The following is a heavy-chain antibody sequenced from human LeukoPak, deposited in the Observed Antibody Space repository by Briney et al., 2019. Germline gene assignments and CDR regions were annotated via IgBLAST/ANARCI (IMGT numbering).Heavy chain of an antibody. CDR1: GFTVSSNS. J-gene: IGHJ6*03. CDR2: IYSGGST. V-gene: IGHV3-53*01. CDR3: ARMGYAPPYYYYYMDV. Sequence: GGSLRLSCTVSGFTVSSNSMSWVRQAPGKGLEWVSVIYSGGSTYYADSVKGRFTISRDNSKNTLYLQMNSLRAEDTAVYYCARMGYAPPYYYYYMDVWGKGTTVTISS. D-gene: IGHD5-12*01.